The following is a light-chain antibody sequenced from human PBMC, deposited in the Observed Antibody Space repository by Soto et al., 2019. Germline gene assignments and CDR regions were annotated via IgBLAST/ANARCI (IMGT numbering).Light chain of an antibody. Sequence: EIVLTQSPATLSLSPGERATLSCSASQSVSSSLAWYQQKPGQAPRLLIYDTSNRATGIPARFSGSGSGTDFTLTISRLEPEDFAVYYCQQRSKWRGTFGQGTKLEIK. CDR3: QQRSKWRGT. J-gene: IGKJ2*01. V-gene: IGKV3-11*01. CDR1: QSVSSS. CDR2: DTS.